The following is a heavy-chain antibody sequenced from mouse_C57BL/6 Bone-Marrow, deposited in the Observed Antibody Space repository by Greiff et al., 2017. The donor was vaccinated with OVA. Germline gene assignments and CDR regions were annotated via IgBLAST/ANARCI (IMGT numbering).Heavy chain of an antibody. CDR1: GYTFTSYW. V-gene: IGHV1-64*01. Sequence: QVQLQQPGAELVKPGASVKLSCKASGYTFTSYWMHWVKQRPGQGLEWIGMIHPNSGSTNYNEKFKSKATLTVDKSSSTAYMQLSSLTSEDSAVYYCAIKFPNYYGSSYVDAMDYWGQGTSVTVSS. CDR3: AIKFPNYYGSSYVDAMDY. D-gene: IGHD1-1*01. CDR2: IHPNSGST. J-gene: IGHJ4*01.